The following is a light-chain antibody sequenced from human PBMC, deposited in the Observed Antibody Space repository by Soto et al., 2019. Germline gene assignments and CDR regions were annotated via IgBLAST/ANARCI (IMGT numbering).Light chain of an antibody. V-gene: IGKV3-15*01. CDR3: QQYNNWRPQT. Sequence: EIVMTQSPATLSVSPGERATLSCRASQSVSSNFAWYQQKPGQAPRLLIYGASTRATGIPARFSGSGSGTEFPRTISSLQSEDFAVYYCQQYNNWRPQTFGQGTKVEIK. CDR2: GAS. J-gene: IGKJ1*01. CDR1: QSVSSN.